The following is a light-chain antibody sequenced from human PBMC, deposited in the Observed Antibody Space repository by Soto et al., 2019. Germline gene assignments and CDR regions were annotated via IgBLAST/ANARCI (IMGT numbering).Light chain of an antibody. CDR2: DVS. Sequence: SCPTPPAPLSGSPWPAITLFCTWNSSEVGGYNYVSWYQQHPGKAPKLIIYDVSDRPSGISTRFSASKSGNTASLTISGLQAEDEADYYCCSYTSSSTPWVFGTGTKVTVL. V-gene: IGLV2-14*03. J-gene: IGLJ1*01. CDR3: CSYTSSSTPWV. CDR1: SSEVGGYNY.